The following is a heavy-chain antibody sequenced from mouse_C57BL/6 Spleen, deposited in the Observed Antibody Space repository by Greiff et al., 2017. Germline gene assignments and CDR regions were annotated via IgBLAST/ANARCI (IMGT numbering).Heavy chain of an antibody. J-gene: IGHJ3*01. CDR3: ARGDYDYAAGFAY. CDR1: GYTFTSYW. V-gene: IGHV1-53*01. D-gene: IGHD2-4*01. Sequence: QVQLQQPGTELVKPGASVKLSCKASGYTFTSYWMHWVKQRPGQGLEWIGNLTPSNGGTNYNEKFKSKGTLTVDKSSSTAYMQLSSLTSEDSAVYYCARGDYDYAAGFAYWGQGTLGTVSA. CDR2: LTPSNGGT.